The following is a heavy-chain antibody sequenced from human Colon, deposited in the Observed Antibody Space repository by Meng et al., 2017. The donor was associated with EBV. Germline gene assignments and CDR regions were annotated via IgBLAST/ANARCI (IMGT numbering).Heavy chain of an antibody. D-gene: IGHD2-21*02. CDR2: IYHSGST. V-gene: IGHV4-4*02. CDR3: ARVGAYCGGDCYHPR. CDR1: GGSLSSRTW. Sequence: HVQVQESGPGLVKPSGTLSLTCAVSGGSLSSRTWWSWVRQPPGKGLEWIGEIYHSGSTNYNPSLKSRVTISVDESKNQFSLRLSSVTAADTAVYYCARVGAYCGGDCYHPRWGQGTLVTVSS. J-gene: IGHJ4*02.